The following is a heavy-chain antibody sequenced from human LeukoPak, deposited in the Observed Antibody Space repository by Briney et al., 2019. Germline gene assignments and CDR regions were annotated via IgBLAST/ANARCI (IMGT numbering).Heavy chain of an antibody. V-gene: IGHV3-7*01. D-gene: IGHD3/OR15-3a*01. CDR1: GLNFEAYW. CDR3: AREGDFWTGFSPNWLDP. J-gene: IGHJ5*02. Sequence: GESLRLSCVDSGLNFEAYWMAWVRQAPGKGPEWVANIRQDGSEKNYVDSVRGRFTISRDNAKNYLYLQMNSLRAEDTAVYYCAREGDFWTGFSPNWLDPWGQGTLVTVSS. CDR2: IRQDGSEK.